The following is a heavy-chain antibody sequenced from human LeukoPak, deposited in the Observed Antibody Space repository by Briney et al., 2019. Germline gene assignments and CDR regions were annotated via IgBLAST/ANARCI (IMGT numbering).Heavy chain of an antibody. CDR2: IKGDGSKK. CDR1: GFIFRNYW. V-gene: IGHV3-7*03. J-gene: IGHJ4*02. CDR3: AKDNRRHYTSGPNPDSLH. D-gene: IGHD6-19*01. Sequence: GGSLRLSCAASGFIFRNYWMTWVRQAPGKGLEWVANIKGDGSKKNCVDSLKGRFIISRDNAKNSLYLQMNSLRAEDTAVYYCAKDNRRHYTSGPNPDSLHWGQGALVTVSS.